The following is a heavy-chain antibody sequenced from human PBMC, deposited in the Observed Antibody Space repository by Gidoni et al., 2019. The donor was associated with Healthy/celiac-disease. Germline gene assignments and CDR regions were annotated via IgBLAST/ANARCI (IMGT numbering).Heavy chain of an antibody. Sequence: QGQLVQSGAEVKKPGSSVKVSCQASGGTFSSYAISWVRQAHGQGLEWMGGISPIFGTANYAQKFQGRVTITADKSTSTAYMELSSLRSEDTAVYYCARAWVAGWELLYYFDYWGQGTLVTVSS. V-gene: IGHV1-69*06. J-gene: IGHJ4*02. CDR2: ISPIFGTA. CDR1: GGTFSSYA. CDR3: ARAWVAGWELLYYFDY. D-gene: IGHD1-26*01.